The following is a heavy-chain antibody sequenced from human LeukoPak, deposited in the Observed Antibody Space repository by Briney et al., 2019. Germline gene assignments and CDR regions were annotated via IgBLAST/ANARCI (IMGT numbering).Heavy chain of an antibody. D-gene: IGHD3-10*01. Sequence: ASVKVSCKASGYTFTSYAMHWVRQAPGQRLEWMGWINAGNGNTKYSQKFQGRVTITRDTSASTAYMELSSLRSEDTAMYYCAGGWGGSGSHDWFDPWGQGTQVTVSS. J-gene: IGHJ5*02. CDR2: INAGNGNT. CDR3: AGGWGGSGSHDWFDP. CDR1: GYTFTSYA. V-gene: IGHV1-3*01.